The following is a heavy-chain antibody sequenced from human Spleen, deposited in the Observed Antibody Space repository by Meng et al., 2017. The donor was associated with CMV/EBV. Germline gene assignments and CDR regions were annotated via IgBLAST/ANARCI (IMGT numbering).Heavy chain of an antibody. CDR2: IKPKADGGTL. Sequence: GESLKISCAASGLSLSTVWVSWVRQAPGKGLEWVGRIKPKADGGTLDYAATVKDRFIISREDSKNTLYMQMNSLQIEDTGVYYCTTTDYWCQGTLVTVSS. V-gene: IGHV3-15*01. CDR3: TTTDY. CDR1: GLSLSTVW. J-gene: IGHJ4*02.